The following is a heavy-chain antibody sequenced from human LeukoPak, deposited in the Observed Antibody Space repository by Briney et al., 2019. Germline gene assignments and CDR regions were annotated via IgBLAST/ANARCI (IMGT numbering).Heavy chain of an antibody. CDR1: GYTLTSYD. J-gene: IGHJ4*02. V-gene: IGHV1-8*03. CDR2: MNPNSGNT. D-gene: IGHD1-1*01. Sequence: ASVKVSCNASGYTLTSYDINWVRQATGQGLEWMGWMNPNSGNTGYAQKFQGRVTITRNTSISTAYMELSSLRSEDTAVYYCARDKGWNDGGGFDYWGQGTLVTVSS. CDR3: ARDKGWNDGGGFDY.